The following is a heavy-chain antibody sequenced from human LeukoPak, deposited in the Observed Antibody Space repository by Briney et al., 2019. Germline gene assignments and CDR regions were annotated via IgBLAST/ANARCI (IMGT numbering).Heavy chain of an antibody. J-gene: IGHJ4*02. V-gene: IGHV3-53*04. D-gene: IGHD1-26*01. CDR3: AKLSYSGSRLPYYFDY. CDR2: IYSGGST. Sequence: PGGSLRLSCAASGFTVSSNYMSWVRQAPGKGLEWVSVIYSGGSTYYADSVKGRFTISRHNSKNTLYLQMNSLRAEDTAVYYCAKLSYSGSRLPYYFDYWGQGTLVTVSS. CDR1: GFTVSSNY.